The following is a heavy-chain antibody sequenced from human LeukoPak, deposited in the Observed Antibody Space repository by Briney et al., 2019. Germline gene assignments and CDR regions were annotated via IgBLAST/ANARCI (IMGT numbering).Heavy chain of an antibody. CDR3: ARDSTQRRGNEYYDALDF. CDR1: GFSFSSYW. J-gene: IGHJ3*01. V-gene: IGHV3-7*01. CDR2: AKADGSDK. Sequence: GGSLRLSCTTSGFSFSSYWMTWVRQAPGKGLEWVANAKADGSDKNFLDSVKGRFTISIDSARKSMSLQMNSLRVEDTAVYYCARDSTQRRGNEYYDALDFWGQGTMVTVSS. D-gene: IGHD2/OR15-2a*01.